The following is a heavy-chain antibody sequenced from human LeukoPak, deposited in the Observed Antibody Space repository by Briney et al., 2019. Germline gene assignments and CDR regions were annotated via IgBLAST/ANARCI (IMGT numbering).Heavy chain of an antibody. CDR3: TTPYYYGSGTITPIYYFDY. Sequence: KTGGTLRLSCAASGFTFSNDWMRWVRQAPGKGLEWVGRIRSRAGSGSTYYAAPVKGKFPISGDHSKNTLYLQMNSLNTEDTAVYYCTTPYYYGSGTITPIYYFDYWGQGTLVTVSS. V-gene: IGHV3-15*01. CDR2: IRSRAGSGST. D-gene: IGHD3-10*01. CDR1: GFTFSNDW. J-gene: IGHJ4*02.